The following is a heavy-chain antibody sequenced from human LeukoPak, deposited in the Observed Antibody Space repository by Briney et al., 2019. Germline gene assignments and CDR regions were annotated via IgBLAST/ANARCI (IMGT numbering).Heavy chain of an antibody. J-gene: IGHJ4*02. CDR2: IRYDGSNK. Sequence: GGSLRLSCAASGFTFSSYSMNWVRQAPGKGLEWVAFIRYDGSNKYYADSVKGRFTISRDNANNFLYLQMSRLRAEDMAVYYCAKDKNWNVCDYWGRGTLVTVSS. D-gene: IGHD1-1*01. CDR1: GFTFSSYS. CDR3: AKDKNWNVCDY. V-gene: IGHV3-30*02.